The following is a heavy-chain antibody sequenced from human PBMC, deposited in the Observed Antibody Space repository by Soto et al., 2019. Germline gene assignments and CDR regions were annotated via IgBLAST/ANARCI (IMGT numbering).Heavy chain of an antibody. D-gene: IGHD3-9*01. J-gene: IGHJ3*01. CDR3: ARSPGGYYID. CDR1: GFSFSSYW. V-gene: IGHV3-74*01. Sequence: AGGSLRLSCADSGFSFSSYWMHWVRQGPGKGLVWVARINTDGSSTNYADSVKGRFTISRDNAKNTLYLQMNSLRAEDTAVYYCARSPGGYYIDWGQGTMVTVSS. CDR2: INTDGSST.